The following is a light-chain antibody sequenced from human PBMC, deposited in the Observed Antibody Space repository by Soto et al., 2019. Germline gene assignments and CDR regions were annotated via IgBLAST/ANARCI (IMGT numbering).Light chain of an antibody. CDR2: GVS. CDR1: QSVTNN. Sequence: EIVLTQSPGTLSLSPGERATLSCRASQSVTNNQLAWFRQKPGQAPRLLIWGVSNRATGIPDRFSGSGSGTDFTLTISSLEPEDFAVYYCQQRSNWPPITFGQGTRLEIK. CDR3: QQRSNWPPIT. V-gene: IGKV3D-20*02. J-gene: IGKJ5*01.